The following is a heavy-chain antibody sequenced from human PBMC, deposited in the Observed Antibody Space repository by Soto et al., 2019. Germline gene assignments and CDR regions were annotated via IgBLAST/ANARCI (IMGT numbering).Heavy chain of an antibody. V-gene: IGHV4-39*01. CDR3: ATPAAYDAVWGKSDGSDY. D-gene: IGHD3-16*01. CDR2: MYYSGAT. CDR1: GGSISSNSYY. J-gene: IGHJ4*02. Sequence: SETLSLTCTVSGGSISSNSYYWDWIRQPPGKGLEWIGSMYYSGATYHNPSLQSRVTISVDTFNISLALHLSSVNVADTAVYYGATPAAYDAVWGKSDGSDYWGQGTLVTVSS.